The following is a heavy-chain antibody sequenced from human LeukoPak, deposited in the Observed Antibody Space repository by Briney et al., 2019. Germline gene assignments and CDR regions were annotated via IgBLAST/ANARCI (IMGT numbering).Heavy chain of an antibody. V-gene: IGHV4-31*03. J-gene: IGHJ4*02. Sequence: PSETLSLTCTVSGGSITFGYYWSWIRQYPGKGLDWIGYIYYSGSTYYNPSLKSRVIISVDTSKNQFSLNLSSVTAADTAVYYCARVRSAYHENWGQGTLVTVSS. D-gene: IGHD3-22*01. CDR3: ARVRSAYHEN. CDR2: IYYSGST. CDR1: GGSITFGYY.